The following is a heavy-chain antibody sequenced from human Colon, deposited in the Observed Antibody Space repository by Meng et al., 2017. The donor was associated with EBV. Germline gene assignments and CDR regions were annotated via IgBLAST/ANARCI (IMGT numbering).Heavy chain of an antibody. CDR3: ARVGAYCGGDCYHPR. V-gene: IGHV4-4*02. Sequence: LEHARPGSGSPSGSLSLPFSCSGCYRTSMNWWCWVVQHPGKGLEWIGEIYHSGSTNYNPSLQSRVTISVAESKNQFSLRLSSVTAADTAVYYCARVGAYCGGDCYHPRWGQGTLVTVSS. CDR1: GCYRTSMNW. CDR2: IYHSGST. D-gene: IGHD2-21*02. J-gene: IGHJ4*02.